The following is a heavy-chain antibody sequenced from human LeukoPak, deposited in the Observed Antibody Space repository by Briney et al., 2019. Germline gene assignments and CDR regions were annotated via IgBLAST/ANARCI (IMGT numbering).Heavy chain of an antibody. Sequence: ASVKVSCKASGGTFNSYAISWVRQAPGQGLEWMGGIIPVFGTAIYAQKFQGRVTMTRDTSTSTVYMELSSLRSEDTAVYYCARVPYTYSTFDYWGQGTLVTVSS. D-gene: IGHD2-2*02. CDR1: GGTFNSYA. CDR3: ARVPYTYSTFDY. V-gene: IGHV1-69*05. CDR2: IIPVFGTA. J-gene: IGHJ4*02.